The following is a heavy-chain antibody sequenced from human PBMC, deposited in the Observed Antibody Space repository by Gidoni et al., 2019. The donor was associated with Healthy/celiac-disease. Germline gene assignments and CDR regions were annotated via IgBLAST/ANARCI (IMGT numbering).Heavy chain of an antibody. CDR2: INHSGST. CDR1: GGSFSGYY. Sequence: QVQLQQWGAGLLKPSETLSLTCAVYGGSFSGYYWSWIRQPPGKGLEWIGEINHSGSTNYNPSLKSRVTISVDTSKNQFSLKLSSVTAADTAVYYCARSSRYSSGWYFGGRGFDYWGQGTLVTVSS. CDR3: ARSSRYSSGWYFGGRGFDY. D-gene: IGHD6-19*01. V-gene: IGHV4-34*01. J-gene: IGHJ4*02.